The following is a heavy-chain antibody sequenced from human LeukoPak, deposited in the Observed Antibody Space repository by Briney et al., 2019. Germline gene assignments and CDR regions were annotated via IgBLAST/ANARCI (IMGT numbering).Heavy chain of an antibody. D-gene: IGHD2-15*01. CDR1: GFTVSSNY. Sequence: GGSLRLSCAASGFTVSSNYMSWVRQAPGKGLEWVSVIYSGGSTYYADSVKGRFTISRDNSKNTLYLQMNSLRAEDTAEYYCARGSRYAATPLGTDYWGQGTLVTVSS. V-gene: IGHV3-53*01. CDR3: ARGSRYAATPLGTDY. CDR2: IYSGGST. J-gene: IGHJ4*02.